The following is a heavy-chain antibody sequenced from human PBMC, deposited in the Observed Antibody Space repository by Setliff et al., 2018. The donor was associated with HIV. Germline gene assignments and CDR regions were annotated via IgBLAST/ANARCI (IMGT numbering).Heavy chain of an antibody. D-gene: IGHD2-2*01. Sequence: SETLSLTCIVSGASISSNTWSWIRQAPGEGLQWIGFIYNSVTTNYNPSLKSRVTISLDTSKNQFSLKLTSVTAADTAVYYCARGGTSSNWFGPWGQGTLVTVSS. V-gene: IGHV4-59*01. CDR3: ARGGTSSNWFGP. CDR2: IYNSVTT. CDR1: GASISSNT. J-gene: IGHJ5*02.